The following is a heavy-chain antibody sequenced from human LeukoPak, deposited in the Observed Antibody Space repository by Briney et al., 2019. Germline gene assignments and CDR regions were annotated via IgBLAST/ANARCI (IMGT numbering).Heavy chain of an antibody. CDR3: ARVRFYDTTGYSTSYYLDY. CDR2: THYSGTG. Sequence: PSETLSLTCAVSGGPIIASYWSWIRQPPGKGLEWIGYTHYSGTGNYNPSLKSRVTISIATSKNRFSLRLTSVTAADTAVYYCARVRFYDTTGYSTSYYLDYWGQGALVPSPQ. V-gene: IGHV4-59*01. J-gene: IGHJ4*02. D-gene: IGHD3-22*01. CDR1: GGPIIASY.